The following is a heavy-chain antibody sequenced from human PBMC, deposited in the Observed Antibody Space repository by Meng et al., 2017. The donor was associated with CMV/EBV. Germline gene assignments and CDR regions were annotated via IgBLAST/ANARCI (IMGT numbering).Heavy chain of an antibody. D-gene: IGHD2-2*01. CDR2: INWNGGST. J-gene: IGHJ6*02. CDR3: ARDLVVPPEDYYYGMDV. Sequence: GESLKISCAASGFTFDDYGMSWVRQAPGKGLEWVSGINWNGGSTGYADSVKGRFTISRDNAKNSLYLQMNSLRAEDTALYYCARDLVVPPEDYYYGMDVWGQGTTVTVS. CDR1: GFTFDDYG. V-gene: IGHV3-20*04.